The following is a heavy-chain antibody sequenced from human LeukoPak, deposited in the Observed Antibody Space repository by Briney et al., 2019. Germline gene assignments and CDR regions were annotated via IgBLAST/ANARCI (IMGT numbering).Heavy chain of an antibody. Sequence: GRSLRLSCTASGFTFGDYAMSWFRQAPGKGLEWVGFIRSKAYGGTTEYAASVKGRFTISRDDSKSIAYLQMNSLKTEDTAVYYCTRDFPTAGYCTNGVCYIVDYWGQGTLVTVSS. CDR1: GFTFGDYA. J-gene: IGHJ4*02. V-gene: IGHV3-49*03. CDR2: IRSKAYGGTT. CDR3: TRDFPTAGYCTNGVCYIVDY. D-gene: IGHD2-8*01.